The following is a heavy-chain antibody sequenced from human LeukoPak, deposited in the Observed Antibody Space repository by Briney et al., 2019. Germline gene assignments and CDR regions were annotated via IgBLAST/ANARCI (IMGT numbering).Heavy chain of an antibody. CDR3: AREVAPLYFHYGMDV. D-gene: IGHD2-21*01. V-gene: IGHV3-33*01. CDR1: GFTFSSYG. Sequence: GGSLRLSCAASGFTFSSYGMHWVRQAPGKGLEWVAVTWYDGRNNYYAASVKGRFTISRDDSKTTVYLLVNSLRAEDTAVYYCAREVAPLYFHYGMDVWGEGTTVTVSS. CDR2: TWYDGRNN. J-gene: IGHJ6*01.